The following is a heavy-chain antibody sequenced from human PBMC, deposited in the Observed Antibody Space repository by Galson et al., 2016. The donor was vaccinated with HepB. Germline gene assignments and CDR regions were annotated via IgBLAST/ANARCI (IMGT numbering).Heavy chain of an antibody. CDR2: TDSTSRYI. V-gene: IGHV3-21*04. Sequence: SLRLSCAASGFTFSTYSMNWVRLAPGKGLEWVSSTDSTSRYIYYADSVRGRFTISRDNAQKSLYLQMNSLRAEDTAVYYCARAEDCFDDCPQKYYLDSWGRGTLVTVSS. CDR1: GFTFSTYS. CDR3: ARAEDCFDDCPQKYYLDS. J-gene: IGHJ4*02. D-gene: IGHD2-21*02.